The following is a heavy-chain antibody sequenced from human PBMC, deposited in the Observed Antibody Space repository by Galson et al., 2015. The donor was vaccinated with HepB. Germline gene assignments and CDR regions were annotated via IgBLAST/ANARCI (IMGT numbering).Heavy chain of an antibody. CDR1: GGTFSRYT. D-gene: IGHD6-13*01. V-gene: IGHV1-69*13. J-gene: IGHJ4*02. CDR3: AREGIAAEPSLQYFFY. CDR2: ITPLFGTA. Sequence: SVKVSCKASGGTFSRYTISWVRQAPGQGLEWMGGITPLFGTAKYAQRFQGRVTITADESTSTVYMDLSGLRSEDTAVYYCAREGIAAEPSLQYFFYWGQGTLVRVSS.